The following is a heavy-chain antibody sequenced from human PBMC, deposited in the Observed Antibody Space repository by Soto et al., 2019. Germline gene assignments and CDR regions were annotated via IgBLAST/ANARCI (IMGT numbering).Heavy chain of an antibody. J-gene: IGHJ6*02. D-gene: IGHD1-26*01. CDR3: AKVSLGATTITDYYYYGMDV. CDR2: ISGSGGGT. CDR1: EFTFSSYA. Sequence: EVQLLESGGGLIQPGGSLRLSCAASEFTFSSYAMTWVRQPPGKGLEWVSGISGSGGGTYYADSVKGRFTISRDNSKSTLYLQMNSLRAEDTAVYYCAKVSLGATTITDYYYYGMDVWGQGATVTVSS. V-gene: IGHV3-23*01.